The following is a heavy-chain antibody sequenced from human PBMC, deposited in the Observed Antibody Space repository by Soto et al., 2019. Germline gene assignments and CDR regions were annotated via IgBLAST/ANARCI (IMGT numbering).Heavy chain of an antibody. V-gene: IGHV3-23*01. CDR3: AKLAAA. CDR2: INSSGGGT. Sequence: PGGSLRLSCAASGFTFSAYVMSWVRQAPGKGLEWVSSINSSGGGTYYADSVRGRFTVYRDNPKITFYLQTNSVRDEDTAVYYCAKLAAAWGQGTLVTVSS. CDR1: GFTFSAYV. D-gene: IGHD6-13*01. J-gene: IGHJ4*02.